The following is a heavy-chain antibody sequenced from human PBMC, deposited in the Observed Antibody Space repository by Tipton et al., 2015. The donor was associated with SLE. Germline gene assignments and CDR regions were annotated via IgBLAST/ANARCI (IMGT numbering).Heavy chain of an antibody. J-gene: IGHJ4*02. V-gene: IGHV4-59*08. CDR2: IYYSGST. D-gene: IGHD1-26*01. CDR1: GGSISSHY. CDR3: ALIGVGATSFDY. Sequence: TLSLTCTVSGGSISSHYWSWIRQPPGKGLEWIGYIYYSGSTNYNPSLKSRVTISVDTPKNQFSLKLSSVTAADTAVYYCALIGVGATSFDYWGQGTLVTVSS.